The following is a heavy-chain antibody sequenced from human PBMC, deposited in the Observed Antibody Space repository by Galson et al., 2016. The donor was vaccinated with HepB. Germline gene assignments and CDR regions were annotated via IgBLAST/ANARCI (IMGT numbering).Heavy chain of an antibody. J-gene: IGHJ4*01. CDR1: GFTLSRFA. D-gene: IGHD4-11*01. V-gene: IGHV3-23*01. CDR2: ISGVSDRT. Sequence: SLRLSCAASGFTLSRFAMSWVRQAPGKGPEWVSAISGVSDRTYYAGSMKDRFIISRDDSGNMLFLQLNSLRAEDTAIYYCAKESPYSNVRQYYLENWGLGTLVTVSS. CDR3: AKESPYSNVRQYYLEN.